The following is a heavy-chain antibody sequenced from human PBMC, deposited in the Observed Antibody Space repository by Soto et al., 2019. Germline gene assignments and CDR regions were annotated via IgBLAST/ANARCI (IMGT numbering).Heavy chain of an antibody. CDR2: IYPGDSDT. V-gene: IGHV5-51*01. CDR3: ARRATGFDY. CDR1: GYSFTSYW. J-gene: IGHJ4*02. Sequence: GESLKISCKGSGYSFTSYWIGWVGQMPGKGLEWMGIIYPGDSDTRYSPSFQGQVTISADKSINTAYLQWSSLEASESAMYYCARRATGFDYWGQGTLVTVSS.